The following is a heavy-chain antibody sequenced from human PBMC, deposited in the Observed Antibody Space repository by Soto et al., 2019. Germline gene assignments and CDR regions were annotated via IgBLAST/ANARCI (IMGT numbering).Heavy chain of an antibody. CDR1: GFTFGTYG. Sequence: EVQLLESGGGLVQPGGSLRLSCAGSGFTFGTYGMSWVRLAPGRGLEWVSAIKSGGETTYYPDSVKGRFTISRDNSKNTLYMQMNSLRAEDTAIYYCAREAIVGGAFDIWGQGTMVTVSS. D-gene: IGHD3-22*01. CDR3: AREAIVGGAFDI. J-gene: IGHJ3*02. V-gene: IGHV3-23*01. CDR2: IKSGGETT.